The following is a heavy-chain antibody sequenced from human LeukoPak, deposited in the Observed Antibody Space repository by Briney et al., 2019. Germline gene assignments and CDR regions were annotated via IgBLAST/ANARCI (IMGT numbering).Heavy chain of an antibody. J-gene: IGHJ4*02. CDR3: ARDYKGLSEY. Sequence: KSGGSLRLSCAASGFTFSSYSMNWVRRAPGKGLEWVSSISSGSSYIYYADSVKGRFTISRDNAEDSLYLQMNSLRAEDTAVYFCARDYKGLSEYWGQGTLVTVSS. CDR1: GFTFSSYS. V-gene: IGHV3-21*01. CDR2: ISSGSSYI. D-gene: IGHD1-1*01.